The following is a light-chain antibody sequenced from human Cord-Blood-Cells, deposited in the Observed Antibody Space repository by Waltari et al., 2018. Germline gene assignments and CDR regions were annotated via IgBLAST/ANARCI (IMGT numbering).Light chain of an antibody. V-gene: IGLV2-14*01. CDR1: SSDVGGYNY. CDR2: DVS. J-gene: IGLJ1*01. Sequence: QSALTQPASVSGSPGQSITISCTGTSSDVGGYNYVSWYHQHPGKAPKLMIYDVSNRPSGVSNRFSGSTSGTAASLTISGLQAEDEADYYCISYTSSSTLDVFGTGTKVTVL. CDR3: ISYTSSSTLDV.